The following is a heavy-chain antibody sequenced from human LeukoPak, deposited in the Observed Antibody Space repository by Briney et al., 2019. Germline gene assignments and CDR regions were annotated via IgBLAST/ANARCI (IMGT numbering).Heavy chain of an antibody. CDR1: GYSYTTCW. J-gene: IGHJ4*01. D-gene: IGHD2-15*01. V-gene: IGHV5-51*01. CDR3: ARLAFSYCSGGACSLFDY. Sequence: GESLKISCRGSGYSYTTCWIAWVRQTPARGREGMGIIYPGDSHIIYSPSSEGPVTISAHKSIGTAHLQWSRLKPAHTAMYYCARLAFSYCSGGACSLFDYWGHGTLVTVSS. CDR2: IYPGDSHI.